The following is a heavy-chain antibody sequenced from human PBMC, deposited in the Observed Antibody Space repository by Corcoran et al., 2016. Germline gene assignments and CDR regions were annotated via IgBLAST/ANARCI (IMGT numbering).Heavy chain of an antibody. J-gene: IGHJ4*02. Sequence: QVQLVQSGAEVKKPGASVKVSCKASGYTFTGYYMHWVRQAPGQGLAWMGWINPNSGGTNYAQKFQGRITMTRDTSISTAYMEVSRLTSDDTAVYYCARTSYNFWSGYSFGYWGQGALVTVSS. CDR2: INPNSGGT. CDR1: GYTFTGYY. V-gene: IGHV1-2*02. D-gene: IGHD3-3*01. CDR3: ARTSYNFWSGYSFGY.